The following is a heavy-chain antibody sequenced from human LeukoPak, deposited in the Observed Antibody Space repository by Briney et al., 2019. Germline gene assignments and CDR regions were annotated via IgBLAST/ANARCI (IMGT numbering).Heavy chain of an antibody. J-gene: IGHJ4*02. CDR2: ISWNSGSI. D-gene: IGHD3-22*01. CDR1: GFTFDDYA. V-gene: IGHV3-9*01. Sequence: PGGSLRLSCAASGFTFDDYAMHWVRQAPGKGLEWVSGISWNSGSIGYADSVKGRFTISRDNAKNSLYLQMNSLRAEDTALYYCAKDIWGLVWCDSSGYSHWGQGTLVTVSS. CDR3: AKDIWGLVWCDSSGYSH.